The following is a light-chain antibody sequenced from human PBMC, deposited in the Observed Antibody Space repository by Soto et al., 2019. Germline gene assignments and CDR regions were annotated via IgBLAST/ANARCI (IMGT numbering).Light chain of an antibody. CDR1: QSVSSN. V-gene: IGKV3-15*01. CDR2: GAS. CDR3: QQRSNWLIT. J-gene: IGKJ5*01. Sequence: EIVMTQSPATLSVSPGERATLYCRASQSVSSNLAWYQQKPGQAPRLLIYGASTRATGIPARFSGSGSGTDFTLTISSLEPEDFAVYYCQQRSNWLITFGQGTRREIK.